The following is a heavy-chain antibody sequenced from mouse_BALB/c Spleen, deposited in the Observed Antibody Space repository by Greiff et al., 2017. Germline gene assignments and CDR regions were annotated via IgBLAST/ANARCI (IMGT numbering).Heavy chain of an antibody. Sequence: EVQLVESGGGLVQPGGSLRLSCATSGFTFTDYYMSWVRQPPGKALEWLGFIRNKANGYTTEYSASVKGRFTISRDNSQSILYLQMNTLRAEDSATYYCARSPLYYGNYGGFAYWGQGTLVTVSA. J-gene: IGHJ3*01. CDR3: ARSPLYYGNYGGFAY. V-gene: IGHV7-3*02. CDR2: IRNKANGYTT. D-gene: IGHD2-1*01. CDR1: GFTFTDYY.